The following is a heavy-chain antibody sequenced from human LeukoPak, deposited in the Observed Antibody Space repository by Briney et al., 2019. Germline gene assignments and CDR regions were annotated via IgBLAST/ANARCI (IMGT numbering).Heavy chain of an antibody. CDR3: AKEYSGSRDYFYGMDV. Sequence: AGGSLRLSCAASGFTFSSYAMSWVRQAPGKGLEWVSVVTGSGGNTYYADSVKGRFTISRDNSENTLSLQMNSLRAEDTAVYYCAKEYSGSRDYFYGMDVWGQGTTVTVSS. V-gene: IGHV3-23*01. CDR1: GFTFSSYA. D-gene: IGHD6-6*01. CDR2: VTGSGGNT. J-gene: IGHJ6*02.